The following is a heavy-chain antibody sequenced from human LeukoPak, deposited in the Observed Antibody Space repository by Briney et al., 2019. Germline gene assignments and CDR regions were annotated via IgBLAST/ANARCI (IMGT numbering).Heavy chain of an antibody. CDR2: MNPNSGNT. CDR3: AIQWPGRYCSGGSCYNKFDY. D-gene: IGHD2-15*01. J-gene: IGHJ4*02. CDR1: GYTFTSYD. Sequence: ASVKVSCKASGYTFTSYDINWVRQATGQGLEWMGWMNPNSGNTGYAQKFQGRVTMTRNTSINTAYMELSSLRSEDTAVYYCAIQWPGRYCSGGSCYNKFDYWGQGALVTVSS. V-gene: IGHV1-8*01.